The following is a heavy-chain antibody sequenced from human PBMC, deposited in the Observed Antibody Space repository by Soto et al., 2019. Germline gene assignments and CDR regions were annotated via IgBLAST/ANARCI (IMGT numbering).Heavy chain of an antibody. D-gene: IGHD5-12*01. CDR2: IGTAGDT. CDR1: GFTFSSYD. V-gene: IGHV3-13*01. CDR3: ARGSSGYDPYGAFDI. J-gene: IGHJ3*02. Sequence: GGSLRLSCAASGFTFSSYDMHWVRQATGKGLEWVSAIGTAGDTYYPGSVKGRFTISRENAKNSLYLQMNSLRAGDTAVYYCARGSSGYDPYGAFDIWGQGTMVTVSS.